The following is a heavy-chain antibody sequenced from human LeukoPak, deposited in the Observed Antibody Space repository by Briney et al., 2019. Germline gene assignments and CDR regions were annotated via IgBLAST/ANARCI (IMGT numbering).Heavy chain of an antibody. CDR2: ISGSGGST. CDR3: AREGGFCYGRSCRWFDS. V-gene: IGHV3-23*01. Sequence: PGGSLRLSCAASGFTFSSYAMSWVRQAPGKGLEWVSAISGSGGSTYYADSVKGRFTISRDNAKNSLYLQMNGLRAEDTAVYYCAREGGFCYGRSCRWFDSWGQGTPVTVSS. CDR1: GFTFSSYA. D-gene: IGHD2-2*03. J-gene: IGHJ5*01.